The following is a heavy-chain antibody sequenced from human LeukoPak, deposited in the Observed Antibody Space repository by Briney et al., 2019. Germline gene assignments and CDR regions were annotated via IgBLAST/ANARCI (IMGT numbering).Heavy chain of an antibody. CDR3: VREQWYRLDY. CDR2: INQDGSGT. Sequence: GGSLRLSCVAPGFRFGSFYMSWVRQAPGKGLEWVAQINQDGSGTFYVDSVRGRFTISRDNAETSAFLQMDSLTAEDTAVYYCVREQWYRLDYWGQGTLVTVSS. J-gene: IGHJ4*02. CDR1: GFRFGSFY. D-gene: IGHD6-19*01. V-gene: IGHV3-7*01.